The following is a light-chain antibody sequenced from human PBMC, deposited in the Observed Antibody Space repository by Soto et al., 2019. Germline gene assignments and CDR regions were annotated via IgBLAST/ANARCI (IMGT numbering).Light chain of an antibody. V-gene: IGLV2-14*03. Sequence: QSALTQPASVSGSPGQSITISCTGTSSDVGGYNYVSWYQHHPGKAPKLMIYDVSNRPSGVSNRFSGSKSGNTASLTISGLQAEDEADYYCSSYTSTSTPVVFGGGTKLTVL. CDR3: SSYTSTSTPVV. CDR2: DVS. J-gene: IGLJ2*01. CDR1: SSDVGGYNY.